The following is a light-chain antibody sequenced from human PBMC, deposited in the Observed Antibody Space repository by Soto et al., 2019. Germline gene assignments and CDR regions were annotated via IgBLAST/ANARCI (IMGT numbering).Light chain of an antibody. J-gene: IGLJ3*02. V-gene: IGLV3-21*01. CDR3: QVWDISSGHVV. Sequence: SYELTQPPSVSVAPGKTASVACGGSNIGSKSVHWDQKKSGQAPVLVMYYDSDRPSGIPERFSGSNSGNTATLTISRVEAGDEADYYCQVWDISSGHVVFGGGTQLTVL. CDR2: YDS. CDR1: NIGSKS.